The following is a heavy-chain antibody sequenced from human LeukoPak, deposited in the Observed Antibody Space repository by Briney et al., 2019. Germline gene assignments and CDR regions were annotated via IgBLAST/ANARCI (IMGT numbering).Heavy chain of an antibody. V-gene: IGHV1-46*01. CDR3: ARFLAVAGLDY. CDR2: INPSGGST. D-gene: IGHD6-19*01. CDR1: GYTFTSYY. Sequence: ASAKVSCKASGYTFTSYYMHWVRQAPGQGLEWMGIINPSGGSTSYAQKFQGRVTMTRDTSTSTVYMELSSLRSEDTAVYYCARFLAVAGLDYWGQGTLVTVSS. J-gene: IGHJ4*02.